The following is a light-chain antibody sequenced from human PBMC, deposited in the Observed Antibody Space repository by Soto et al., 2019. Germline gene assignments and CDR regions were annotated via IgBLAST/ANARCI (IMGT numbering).Light chain of an antibody. Sequence: EIVMTQSPAPLSVSPGETATLSCRASQSVSSSLAWYQQKPGQAPRPLISDASTRAAGLPARFSGSGSGTEFTLTISSLQSEDFAVYFCQQSNNWPKTFGQGTKVEMK. CDR2: DAS. J-gene: IGKJ1*01. V-gene: IGKV3-15*01. CDR1: QSVSSS. CDR3: QQSNNWPKT.